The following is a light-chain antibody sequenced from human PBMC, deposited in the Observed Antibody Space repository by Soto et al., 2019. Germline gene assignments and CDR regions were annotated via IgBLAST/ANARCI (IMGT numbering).Light chain of an antibody. CDR1: SGDIGSYNR. CDR2: EVT. CDR3: SSYTNINTRACV. J-gene: IGLJ1*01. Sequence: QSALYQPASVSGSPGQSITISCTGTSGDIGSYNRVSWYQQHPGKAPKLIIYEVTDRPSGVSNRFSGSKSGNTASLTISGLQAEDEAEYYCSSYTNINTRACVFGTGTKVTVL. V-gene: IGLV2-14*01.